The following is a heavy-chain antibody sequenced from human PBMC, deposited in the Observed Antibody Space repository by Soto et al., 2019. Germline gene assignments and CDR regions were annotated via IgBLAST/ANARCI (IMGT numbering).Heavy chain of an antibody. D-gene: IGHD6-19*01. CDR2: ISYDGSTK. CDR1: GFTFSSFS. J-gene: IGHJ4*02. CDR3: ARTTTVAGTPEFDY. V-gene: IGHV3-30-3*01. Sequence: PVGPLRLSCAASGFTFSSFSLHWVRQAPGKGLEWLALISYDGSTKYNADSVKGRFTVSRDNSNNTLYLQLSSLRPEDTAVYYCARTTTVAGTPEFDYWGQGTLVTVSS.